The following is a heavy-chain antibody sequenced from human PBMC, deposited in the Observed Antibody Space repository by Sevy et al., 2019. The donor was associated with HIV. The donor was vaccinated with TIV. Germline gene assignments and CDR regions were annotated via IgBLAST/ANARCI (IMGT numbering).Heavy chain of an antibody. Sequence: GGSLRLSCAASGFTFSSYSMNWVRQAPGKGLEWVSYISSSSSTIYYADSVKGRFTISRDNAKNSLYLQMNSLRAEDTAVYYCARDPWSYDSGVSSDVWGQGTTVTVSS. D-gene: IGHD3-22*01. CDR1: GFTFSSYS. CDR3: ARDPWSYDSGVSSDV. V-gene: IGHV3-48*01. CDR2: ISSSSSTI. J-gene: IGHJ6*02.